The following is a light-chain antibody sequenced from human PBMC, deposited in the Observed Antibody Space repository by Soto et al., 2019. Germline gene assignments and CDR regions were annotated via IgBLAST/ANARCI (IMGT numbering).Light chain of an antibody. CDR2: AAS. V-gene: IGKV1-27*01. CDR3: KEYYNAPLT. Sequence: IQMTQSPSSLSASLGDRVTVTCRASQGISNSVAWYQQKSWGAPKLIIYAASTLQSGVPSRFSGSASGTDFTLTISSLQPEDVATYYCKEYYNAPLTFGGGTKVEIK. CDR1: QGISNS. J-gene: IGKJ4*01.